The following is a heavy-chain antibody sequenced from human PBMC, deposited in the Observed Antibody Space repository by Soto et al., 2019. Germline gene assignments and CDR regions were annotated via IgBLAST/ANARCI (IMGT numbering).Heavy chain of an antibody. D-gene: IGHD1-7*01. CDR1: AGSMSSSSNY. CDR2: IYFDGTT. Sequence: SETLSLTCTVSAGSMSSSSNYRVLIRQPPGKGLEWIGSIYFDGTTHYNPSLKSRISISADPSKNQFSLTLSPVTAADTAVYYCARRYITGTTVRRSFYYYMDVWGKGTTVTVSS. CDR3: ARRYITGTTVRRSFYYYMDV. J-gene: IGHJ6*03. V-gene: IGHV4-39*01.